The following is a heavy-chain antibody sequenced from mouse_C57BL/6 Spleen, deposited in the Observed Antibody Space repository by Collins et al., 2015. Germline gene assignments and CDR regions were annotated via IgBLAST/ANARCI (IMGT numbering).Heavy chain of an antibody. CDR3: ARDGDYYGSRTY. CDR2: INPYNGGT. D-gene: IGHD1-1*01. V-gene: IGHV1-19*01. Sequence: EVQLQQSGPVLVKPGASVKMSCKASGYTFTDYYMNWVKQSHGKSLEWIGVINPYNGGTSYNQKFKGKATLTVDKSSSTAYMELNSLTSEDSAVYYCARDGDYYGSRTYWGQGTSVTVSS. J-gene: IGHJ4*01. CDR1: GYTFTDYY.